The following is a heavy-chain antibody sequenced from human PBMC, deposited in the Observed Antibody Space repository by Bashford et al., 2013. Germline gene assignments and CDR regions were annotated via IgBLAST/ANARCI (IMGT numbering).Heavy chain of an antibody. V-gene: IGHV4-34*01. CDR2: INHSGST. J-gene: IGHJ6*02. D-gene: IGHD3-16*02. CDR1: GGSFSGYY. Sequence: SETLSLTCAVYGGSFSGYYWSWIRQPPGKGLEWIGEINHSGSTNYNPSLKSRVTISVDTSKNQFSLKLSSVTAADTAVYYCARGWNDYVWGSYRYGYYYGMDVWGQGTTVTVSS. CDR3: ARGWNDYVWGSYRYGYYYGMDV.